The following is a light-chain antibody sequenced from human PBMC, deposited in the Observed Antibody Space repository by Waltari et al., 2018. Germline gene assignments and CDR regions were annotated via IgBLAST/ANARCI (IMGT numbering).Light chain of an antibody. CDR2: AVT. CDR3: ASYTSTSPVTI. Sequence: QSALTQPASVTGSPGQSITISCPGSPTDIGSYDFVSWYQQHPGTAPKLLIFAVTSRPSGVSARFSGSKSGSAASLTISGLLPEDEATYFCASYTSTSPVTIFGGGTKVAV. V-gene: IGLV2-14*03. J-gene: IGLJ1*01. CDR1: PTDIGSYDF.